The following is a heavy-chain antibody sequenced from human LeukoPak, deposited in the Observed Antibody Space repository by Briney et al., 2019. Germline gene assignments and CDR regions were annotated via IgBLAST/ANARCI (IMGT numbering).Heavy chain of an antibody. D-gene: IGHD3-16*01. CDR2: IYYSGST. J-gene: IGHJ4*02. CDR3: ARQHQTGGELDY. Sequence: PSETLSLTCTVSGDSISSHYWSWIRQPPGKGLEWIGNIYYSGSTNYNPSLKSRVTISVDTSKNQFSLKLSSVTAADTAVYYCARQHQTGGELDYWGQGTLVTVSS. CDR1: GDSISSHY. V-gene: IGHV4-59*08.